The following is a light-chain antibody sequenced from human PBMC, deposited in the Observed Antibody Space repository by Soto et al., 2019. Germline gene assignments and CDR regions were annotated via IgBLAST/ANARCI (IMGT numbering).Light chain of an antibody. V-gene: IGKV1-12*01. CDR1: QDIDTW. J-gene: IGKJ4*01. CDR3: QHSKGFPLT. CDR2: TAS. Sequence: DILMTQSPPSVSASVGDRVTITCRASQDIDTWLASYQQKPGRGPKLLIHTASTLHSGVPSRFSGRKSGTDFTLTISSLQPEDSASYYCQHSKGFPLTFGGGTKVEV.